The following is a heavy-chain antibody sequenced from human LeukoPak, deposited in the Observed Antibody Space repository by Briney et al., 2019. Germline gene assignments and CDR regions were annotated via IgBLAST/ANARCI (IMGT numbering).Heavy chain of an antibody. CDR1: GFTFRNFD. CDR3: AKDREYSAYDSDY. D-gene: IGHD5-12*01. V-gene: IGHV3-13*01. J-gene: IGHJ4*02. Sequence: GGSLRLSCATSGFTFRNFDLHWVRQATGEGLEWVSAIGTAGDTFYPDSVKGRFTISRDNAKNTLYLQMNNLRAEDTAVYYCAKDREYSAYDSDYWGQGTLVTVSS. CDR2: IGTAGDT.